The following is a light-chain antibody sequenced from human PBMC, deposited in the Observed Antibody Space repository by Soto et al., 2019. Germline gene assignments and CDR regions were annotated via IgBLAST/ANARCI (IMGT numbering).Light chain of an antibody. V-gene: IGKV3-20*01. CDR2: GAS. Sequence: EIVLRQSPGTLSLAPGEGATLSCRASQTVSNNYLAWYQHKPGQAPRVLIYGASSRAPGIPDRFSGSGSGTDFSLTISRLEPEDFAVYYCQKYGSSPWTFGQGTKVDIK. CDR3: QKYGSSPWT. CDR1: QTVSNNY. J-gene: IGKJ1*01.